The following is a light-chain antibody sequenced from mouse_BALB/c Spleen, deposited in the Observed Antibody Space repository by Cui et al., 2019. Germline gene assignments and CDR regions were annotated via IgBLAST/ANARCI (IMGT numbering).Light chain of an antibody. CDR3: LQYDEFPYT. J-gene: IGKJ2*01. CDR2: RAN. Sequence: IKMIQSPPSTYEILGERVTITCKASQDINSYLSWFQQKPGKSPKTLIYRANRLVDGVPSRFSGSGSGQDYSLTISSLEYEDMGIYYCLQYDEFPYTFGGGTKLEIK. CDR1: QDINSY. V-gene: IGKV14-111*01.